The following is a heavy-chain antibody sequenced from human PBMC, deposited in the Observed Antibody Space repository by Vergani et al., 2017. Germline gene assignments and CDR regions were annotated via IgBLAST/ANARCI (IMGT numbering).Heavy chain of an antibody. CDR1: GYSLTSYW. D-gene: IGHD5-18*01. Sequence: EVQLVQSGAEVQKPGESMKISCKGSGYSLTSYWIGWVRQMPGKGLEWMGIIFPGESDTRYSPSFEGQVTIPADKSISTAYLQWSSLKATDTDMYYCARHGDAMAGYFDYWGQGTLVTVSS. CDR3: ARHGDAMAGYFDY. V-gene: IGHV5-51*01. J-gene: IGHJ4*02. CDR2: IFPGESDT.